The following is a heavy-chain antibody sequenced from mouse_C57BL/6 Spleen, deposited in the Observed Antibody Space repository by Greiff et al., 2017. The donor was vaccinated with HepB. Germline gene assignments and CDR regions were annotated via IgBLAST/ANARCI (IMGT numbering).Heavy chain of an antibody. CDR2: IHPNSGST. V-gene: IGHV1-64*01. CDR1: GYTFTSYW. J-gene: IGHJ2*01. CDR3: ARWAVVATDAFDY. Sequence: QVQLQQPGAELVKPGASVKLSCKASGYTFTSYWMHWVKQRPGQGLEWIGMIHPNSGSTNYNEKFKSKATLTVDKSSSTAYMQLSSLTSEDSAVYYCARWAVVATDAFDYWGQGTTLTVSS. D-gene: IGHD1-1*01.